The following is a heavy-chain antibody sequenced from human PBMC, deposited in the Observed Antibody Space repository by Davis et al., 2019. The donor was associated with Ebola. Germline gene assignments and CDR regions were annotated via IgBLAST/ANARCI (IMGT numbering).Heavy chain of an antibody. D-gene: IGHD1-7*01. CDR3: TRGNWNYPN. J-gene: IGHJ4*02. V-gene: IGHV3-11*04. Sequence: GESLKISCAASGFSFSDYYMNWIRQAPGKGLEWVSDISSSGSTKNYADSVEGRFTISRDNGGNSLFLQMNSLRAEDSAMYYCTRGNWNYPNWGQGTLVTVSS. CDR1: GFSFSDYY. CDR2: ISSSGSTK.